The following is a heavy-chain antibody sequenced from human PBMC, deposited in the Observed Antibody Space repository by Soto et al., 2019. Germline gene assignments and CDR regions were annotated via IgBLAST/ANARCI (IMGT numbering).Heavy chain of an antibody. V-gene: IGHV2-5*02. Sequence: QITLKESGPTLVKPTQTLTLTCTFSGFSLSTSGVGVGWIRQPPGKALEWLALIYWDDDKRYSPSLKSRLTITKPTPKTQAVLTLPNMAPVDTPTYYLAHSLRLSGYEYYSYSYAMDVWGQGTPVTVSS. CDR3: AHSLRLSGYEYYSYSYAMDV. J-gene: IGHJ6*02. D-gene: IGHD5-12*01. CDR1: GFSLSTSGVG. CDR2: IYWDDDK.